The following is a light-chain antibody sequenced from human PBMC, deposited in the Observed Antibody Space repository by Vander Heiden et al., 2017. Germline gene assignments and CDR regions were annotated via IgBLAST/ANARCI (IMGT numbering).Light chain of an antibody. J-gene: IGLJ2*01. CDR2: EVS. CDR1: SSDIGSYNY. CDR3: SSDTTTRTLV. V-gene: IGLV2-14*01. Sequence: QSALTQPASVSGSPGQSITISCTGTSSDIGSYNYVSWYQHHPGKATKLLIYEVSHRPPGLADRFAAYKSGNTASLIISGLQTEDEADYYCSSDTTTRTLVFGGGTRLTVL.